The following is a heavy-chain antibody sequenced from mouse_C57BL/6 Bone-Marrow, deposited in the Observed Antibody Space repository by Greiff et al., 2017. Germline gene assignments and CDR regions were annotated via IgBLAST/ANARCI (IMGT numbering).Heavy chain of an antibody. J-gene: IGHJ2*01. D-gene: IGHD2-1*01. CDR2: INSDGGST. V-gene: IGHV5-2*01. Sequence: EVMLVESGGGLVRPGESLKLSCESNEYEFPSHDMSWVRKTPEKRLELVAAINSDGGSTYYPDNMERRVTIARDNTKKTLYLQMSSLMSEDTALYYCAGRAMITTLFDYGGQGTTLTVSS. CDR3: AGRAMITTLFDY. CDR1: EYEFPSHD.